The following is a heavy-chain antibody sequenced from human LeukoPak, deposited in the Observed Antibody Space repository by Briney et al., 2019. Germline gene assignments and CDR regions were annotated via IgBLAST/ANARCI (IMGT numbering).Heavy chain of an antibody. V-gene: IGHV1-8*01. CDR2: MNPNTGNT. D-gene: IGHD4-17*01. Sequence: ASVKVSCKASGYTFSDHDVNWVRQAPGQGLEWMGWMNPNTGNTGYAQNLQGRVTMTRTNSITTAYMELSSLTSDDTAVYYCARGGGGEYLDWFDFWGQGTLVTVSS. CDR3: ARGGGGEYLDWFDF. J-gene: IGHJ5*01. CDR1: GYTFSDHD.